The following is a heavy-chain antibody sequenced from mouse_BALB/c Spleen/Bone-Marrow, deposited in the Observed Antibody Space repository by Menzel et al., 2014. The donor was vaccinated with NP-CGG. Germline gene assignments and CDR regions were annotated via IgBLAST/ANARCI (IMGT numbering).Heavy chain of an antibody. J-gene: IGHJ2*01. D-gene: IGHD1-2*01. Sequence: DVQLQESGGGLVKPGGSLKLSCAAPGFTFSSYTMSWVRQTPEKRLEWVATITSGGSYTYYPDSVKGRFTISRDNAKNTLYLQMSSLKSEDTAMYYCTRDNGPFDYWGQGTTLTVSS. V-gene: IGHV5-6-4*01. CDR1: GFTFSSYT. CDR3: TRDNGPFDY. CDR2: ITSGGSYT.